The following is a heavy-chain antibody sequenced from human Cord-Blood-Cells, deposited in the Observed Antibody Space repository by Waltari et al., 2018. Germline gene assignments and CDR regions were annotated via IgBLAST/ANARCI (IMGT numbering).Heavy chain of an antibody. J-gene: IGHJ4*02. CDR2: INSDGSST. Sequence: EVQLVESGGGLVQPGGSLRLSCAASGFTFSSYWMHWVRQAPAKGLEWVSRINSDGSSTSYADSVKGRFTISRDNAKNTLYLQMNSLRAEDTAVYYCARDPSDCSGGSCYFDYWGQGTLVTVSS. CDR1: GFTFSSYW. D-gene: IGHD2-15*01. V-gene: IGHV3-74*01. CDR3: ARDPSDCSGGSCYFDY.